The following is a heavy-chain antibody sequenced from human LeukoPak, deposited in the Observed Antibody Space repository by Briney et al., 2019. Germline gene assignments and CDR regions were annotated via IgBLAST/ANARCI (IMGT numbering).Heavy chain of an antibody. D-gene: IGHD3-22*01. CDR1: GFTFSSHW. CDR3: ARDRHKYNYDSGGYPPY. J-gene: IGHJ4*02. V-gene: IGHV3-48*01. CDR2: ISSSSSTI. Sequence: GGSLRLSCAASGFTFSSHWMSWVRQGPAKGLEWVSYISSSSSTIYYADSVKGRFTISRDNAKNSLYLQMNTLRAEDTAVYYCARDRHKYNYDSGGYPPYWGQGTLVTVSS.